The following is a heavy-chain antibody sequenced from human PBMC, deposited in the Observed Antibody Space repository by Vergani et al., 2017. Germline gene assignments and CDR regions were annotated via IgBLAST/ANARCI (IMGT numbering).Heavy chain of an antibody. J-gene: IGHJ6*03. V-gene: IGHV1-46*01. CDR3: ARDWGQSITIFGVVIHMDV. CDR2: INPSGGST. CDR1: GYTFTGYY. Sequence: QVQLVQSGAEVKKPGASVKVSCKASGYTFTGYYMHWVRQAPGQGLEWMGIINPSGGSTSYAQKFQGRVTMTTDTSTSTAYMELRSLRSDDTAVYYCARDWGQSITIFGVVIHMDVWGKGTTVTVSS. D-gene: IGHD3-3*01.